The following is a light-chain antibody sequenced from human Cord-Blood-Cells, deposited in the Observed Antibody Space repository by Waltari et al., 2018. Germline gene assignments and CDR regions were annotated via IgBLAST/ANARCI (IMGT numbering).Light chain of an antibody. Sequence: SYELTQPHSVSVSPGQTARITCSGDALPKKYAYWYRQKSGQAPVLVIYEDSKRPSGIPERFSGSSSGTMATLTISGAQVEDEADYYCYSTDSSGNHRVFGGGTKLTVL. CDR2: EDS. CDR3: YSTDSSGNHRV. V-gene: IGLV3-10*01. CDR1: ALPKKY. J-gene: IGLJ2*01.